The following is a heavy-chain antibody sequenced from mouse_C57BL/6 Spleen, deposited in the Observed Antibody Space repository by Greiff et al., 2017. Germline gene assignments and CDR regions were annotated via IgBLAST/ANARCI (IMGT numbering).Heavy chain of an antibody. Sequence: VKLMESGPGLVAPSQSLSITCTVSGFSLTSYGVHWVRQPPGKGLEWLVVIWSDGSTTYNSALKSRLSISKDNSKSQVFLKMNSLQTDDTAMYYGARHDRYYEGAMDYWGQGTSVTVSS. CDR1: GFSLTSYG. J-gene: IGHJ4*01. D-gene: IGHD1-1*01. V-gene: IGHV2-6-1*01. CDR2: IWSDGST. CDR3: ARHDRYYEGAMDY.